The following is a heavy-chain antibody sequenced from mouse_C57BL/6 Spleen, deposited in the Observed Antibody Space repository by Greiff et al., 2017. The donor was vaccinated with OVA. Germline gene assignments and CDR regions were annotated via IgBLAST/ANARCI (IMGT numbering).Heavy chain of an antibody. J-gene: IGHJ2*01. CDR2: INPNNGGT. CDR1: GYTFTDYY. D-gene: IGHD1-1*01. Sequence: VQLQQSGPELVKPGASVKISCKASGYTFTDYYMNWVKQSHGKSLEWIGDINPNNGGTSYNQKFKGKATLTVDKSSSTAYMELRSLTSEDSAVYYCARYRGGGSSWGQGTTLTVSS. CDR3: ARYRGGGSS. V-gene: IGHV1-26*01.